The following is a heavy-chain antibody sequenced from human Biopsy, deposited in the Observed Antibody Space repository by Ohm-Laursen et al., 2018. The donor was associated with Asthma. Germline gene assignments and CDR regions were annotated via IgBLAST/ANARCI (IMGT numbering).Heavy chain of an antibody. J-gene: IGHJ4*02. V-gene: IGHV3-30*18. CDR1: GFMFRSFG. CDR3: AKRRGYSGHDNDY. D-gene: IGHD5-12*01. Sequence: SLRLSCAAPGFMFRSFGMHWVRQAPGKGPEWAAVISYDGNHKFYEDSVKGRFTISRDNSKNTLYLQMNSLRTEDTAVYYCAKRRGYSGHDNDYWGQGTLVIVSS. CDR2: ISYDGNHK.